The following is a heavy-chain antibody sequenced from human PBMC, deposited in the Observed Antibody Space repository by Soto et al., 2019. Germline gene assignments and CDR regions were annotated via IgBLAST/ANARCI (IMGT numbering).Heavy chain of an antibody. Sequence: EVQLVESGGGLVQPGGSLRLSCEASGFSLSNYWMSWVRQAPGEGPEWVASIKSDGSEKNHVDAVRGRFTVSRDNAKTSLFLQMNSLIADDTAVYYCARDVIWGRGSLVFVSA. CDR1: GFSLSNYW. J-gene: IGHJ4*02. CDR2: IKSDGSEK. CDR3: ARDVI. V-gene: IGHV3-7*05.